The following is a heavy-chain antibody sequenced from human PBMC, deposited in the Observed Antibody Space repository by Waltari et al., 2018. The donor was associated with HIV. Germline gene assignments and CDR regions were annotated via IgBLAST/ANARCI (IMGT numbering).Heavy chain of an antibody. Sequence: QVQLQQWGAGLLKPSDTLSLTCAVYNASFSDYYFTWIRQIPGKRLEWIGEINHRGSKDYNPSLKSRVTMSSDMSKRQFSMRLKSVVAADTALYFCAGGRDSREQRLVAGFDFWGRGTLVTVSS. CDR1: NASFSDYY. V-gene: IGHV4-34*02. D-gene: IGHD2-8*02. CDR2: INHRGSK. CDR3: AGGRDSREQRLVAGFDF. J-gene: IGHJ4*02.